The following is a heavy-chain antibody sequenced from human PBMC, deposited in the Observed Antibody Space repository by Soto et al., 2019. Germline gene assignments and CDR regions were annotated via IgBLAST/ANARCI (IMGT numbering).Heavy chain of an antibody. D-gene: IGHD2-15*01. CDR3: ARGLRGAYCSGGSCYSV. V-gene: IGHV4-34*01. CDR1: GGSFSGYY. CDR2: INHSGNT. J-gene: IGHJ4*02. Sequence: QVQLQQWGAGLLKPSETLSLTCAVYGGSFSGYYWSWIRQPPGKGLEWIGEINHSGNTNYNPSLKSRVTISVDTSKNQFSLKLISVTAADTAVYYCARGLRGAYCSGGSCYSVWGQGTLVTVSS.